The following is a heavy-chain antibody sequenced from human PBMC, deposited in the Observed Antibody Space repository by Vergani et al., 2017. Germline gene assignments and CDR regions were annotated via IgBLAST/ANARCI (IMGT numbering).Heavy chain of an antibody. CDR2: ISWNSGSI. CDR3: VAVAGTGTSQGILFDY. CDR1: GFTFDDYA. J-gene: IGHJ4*02. D-gene: IGHD6-19*01. V-gene: IGHV3-9*01. Sequence: EVQLVESGGGLVQPGRSLRLSCAASGFTFDDYAMHWVRQAPGKGLEWVSGISWNSGSIGYVDSVKGRFTISRDNAKNSLYLQMNSLRAEDTAVYYCVAVAGTGTSQGILFDYWGQGTLVTVSS.